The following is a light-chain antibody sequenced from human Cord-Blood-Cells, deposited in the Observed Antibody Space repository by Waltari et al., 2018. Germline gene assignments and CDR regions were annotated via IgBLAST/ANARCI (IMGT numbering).Light chain of an antibody. Sequence: SSELTQDPAVSVALGQTVRITCQGDSLRSYYASWYQQKPGQAPVLVIYGKNNRPSGIPDRFSGSSSGNTASLTITGAQAEDEADYYCNSRDSSGNNNWVFGGGTKLTVL. J-gene: IGLJ3*02. CDR1: SLRSYY. V-gene: IGLV3-19*01. CDR3: NSRDSSGNNNWV. CDR2: GKN.